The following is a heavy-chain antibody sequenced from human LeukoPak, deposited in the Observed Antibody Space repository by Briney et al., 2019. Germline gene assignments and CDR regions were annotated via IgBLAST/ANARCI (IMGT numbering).Heavy chain of an antibody. CDR3: AKERMASSGSNWFDP. J-gene: IGHJ5*02. V-gene: IGHV3-23*01. CDR2: ISGSGGST. D-gene: IGHD6-13*01. CDR1: GFTFSSYA. Sequence: GGSLRLSCAASGFTFSSYAMSWVRQAPGKGLEWVSAISGSGGSTYYADSVKGRFTISRDNSKNTLYLQVNSLRAEDTAVYYCAKERMASSGSNWFDPWGQGTLVTVSS.